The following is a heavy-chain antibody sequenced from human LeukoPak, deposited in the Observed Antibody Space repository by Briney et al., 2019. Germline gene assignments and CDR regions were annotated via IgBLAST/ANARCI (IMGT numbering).Heavy chain of an antibody. V-gene: IGHV3-23*01. CDR2: ISGNGGNT. D-gene: IGHD6-19*01. Sequence: PGGSLRLSCAAPGFTFNNYAMNWVRQAPGKGLEWVSLISGNGGNTYHGDSVKGRFTVSRDNSRNTLYLQMNSLRADDTAVYYCARHPVAVAGPRVYFDYWGQGTLVTVSS. J-gene: IGHJ4*02. CDR3: ARHPVAVAGPRVYFDY. CDR1: GFTFNNYA.